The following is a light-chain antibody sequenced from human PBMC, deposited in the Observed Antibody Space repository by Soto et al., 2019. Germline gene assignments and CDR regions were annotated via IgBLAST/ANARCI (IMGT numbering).Light chain of an antibody. CDR1: QSISTL. CDR3: QQYKSPPYT. CDR2: DAS. V-gene: IGKV1-5*01. Sequence: DIQMTQSPSTLSASVGDRVTITCRASQSISTLLAWYQQKPGKAPKLLIYDASSLENGDPARFSGSGSGTEFTLAIISLQSDDFATYYCQQYKSPPYTFGHGTMLEIK. J-gene: IGKJ2*01.